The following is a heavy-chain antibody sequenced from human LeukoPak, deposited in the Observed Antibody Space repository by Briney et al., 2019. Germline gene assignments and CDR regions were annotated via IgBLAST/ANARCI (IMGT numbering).Heavy chain of an antibody. J-gene: IGHJ5*02. CDR3: ATYNSDFGWFDP. CDR2: ISYDGSNK. V-gene: IGHV3-30*03. Sequence: PGGSLRLSCAASGFTFSSYGMHWVRQAPGKGLEWVAVISYDGSNKYYADSVKGRFTISGDNAKNSLYLQMNSLRAEDTAVYYCATYNSDFGWFDPWGQGTLVTVSS. CDR1: GFTFSSYG. D-gene: IGHD6-19*01.